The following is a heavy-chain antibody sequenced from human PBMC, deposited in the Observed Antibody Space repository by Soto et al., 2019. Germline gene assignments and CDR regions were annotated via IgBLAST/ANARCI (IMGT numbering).Heavy chain of an antibody. CDR1: GGSISNYY. V-gene: IGHV4-59*01. Sequence: SETLSLTCSVSGGSISNYYWSWIRQPPGKGLEWIGYVYYSGSTNYNPSLKSRVTISVDTSKNQFSLKLSSVTAADTAVYYCARDRKDYYDSSGFDYWGQGTLVTVSS. D-gene: IGHD3-22*01. CDR3: ARDRKDYYDSSGFDY. CDR2: VYYSGST. J-gene: IGHJ4*02.